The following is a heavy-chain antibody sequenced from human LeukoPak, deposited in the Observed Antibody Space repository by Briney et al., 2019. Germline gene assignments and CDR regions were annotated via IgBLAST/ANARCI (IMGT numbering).Heavy chain of an antibody. Sequence: SETLSLTCTVSGGSISSYYWSWIRQPPGKGLEWIGYIYYSGSTNYNPSLKSRVTISVDTSKNQFSLKLSSVTAADPAVYYCARDSGSIFDYWGQGTLVTVSS. CDR1: GGSISSYY. V-gene: IGHV4-59*01. D-gene: IGHD3-22*01. CDR2: IYYSGST. CDR3: ARDSGSIFDY. J-gene: IGHJ4*02.